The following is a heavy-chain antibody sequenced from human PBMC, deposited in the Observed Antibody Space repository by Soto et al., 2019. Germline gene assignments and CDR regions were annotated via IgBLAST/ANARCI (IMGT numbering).Heavy chain of an antibody. Sequence: SETLSLTYTVSGGSISSGGYYWSWIRQHPGKGLEWIGYIYYSGSTYYNPSLKSRVTISVDTSKNQFSLKLSSVTAADTAVYYCARVVVVPAAMGDRLREAYPPGPTDYWGPGTLATVSS. CDR2: IYYSGST. CDR1: GGSISSGGYY. V-gene: IGHV4-31*03. CDR3: ARVVVVPAAMGDRLREAYPPGPTDY. D-gene: IGHD2-2*01. J-gene: IGHJ4*02.